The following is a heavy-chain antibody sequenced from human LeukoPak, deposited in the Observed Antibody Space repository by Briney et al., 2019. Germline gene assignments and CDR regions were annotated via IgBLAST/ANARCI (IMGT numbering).Heavy chain of an antibody. CDR3: AELGITMIGGV. CDR2: ISSTSSYI. J-gene: IGHJ6*04. CDR1: GFSFSSYS. Sequence: GGSLRLSCAASGFSFSSYSMNWVRQAPGKGLEWVSSISSTSSYIFYADSVKGRFTISRDNAKNSLYLQMNSLRAEDTAVYYCAELGITMIGGVWGKGTTVTISS. D-gene: IGHD3-10*02. V-gene: IGHV3-21*01.